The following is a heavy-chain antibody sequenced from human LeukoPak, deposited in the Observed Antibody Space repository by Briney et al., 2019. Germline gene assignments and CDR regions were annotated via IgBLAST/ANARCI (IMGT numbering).Heavy chain of an antibody. CDR3: ARDLYQDWFDP. V-gene: IGHV4-30-4*08. CDR1: GGSISSGDYY. Sequence: SETLSLTCTVSGGSISSGDYYWSWIRQPPGKGLEWIGYIYYSGSTYYNPSLKSRVAISVDTSKNQFSLKLSSVTAADTAVYYCARDLYQDWFDPWGQGTLVTVSS. CDR2: IYYSGST. D-gene: IGHD2-8*01. J-gene: IGHJ5*02.